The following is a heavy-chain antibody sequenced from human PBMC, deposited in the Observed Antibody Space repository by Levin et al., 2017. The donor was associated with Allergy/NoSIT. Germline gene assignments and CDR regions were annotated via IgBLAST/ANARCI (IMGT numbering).Heavy chain of an antibody. CDR1: GGSISTDNW. D-gene: IGHD3-9*01. V-gene: IGHV4-4*02. J-gene: IGHJ4*02. CDR2: IYRSGDT. Sequence: SETLSLTCAVSGGSISTDNWWSWIRQPPGKGLEWIGEIYRSGDTNHNPSLRSRVSMSVDKSKNHLSLRLSSVTAADTAVYYCATVEGLFCSGVSCSYSFHYWGQGALVTVSS. CDR3: ATVEGLFCSGVSCSYSFHY.